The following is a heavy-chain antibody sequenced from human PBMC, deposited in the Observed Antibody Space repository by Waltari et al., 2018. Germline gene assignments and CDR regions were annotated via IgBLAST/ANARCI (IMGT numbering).Heavy chain of an antibody. CDR1: GGTFSSYA. Sequence: QVQLVQSGAEVKKPGSSVKVSCKASGGTFSSYAISWVRQAPGQGLEWMGGIIPIVGIANYAQKFQGRVTITADESTSTAYMELSSLRSEDTAGYYCARDRRQGSMPTLWGQGTLVTVSS. J-gene: IGHJ4*02. CDR3: ARDRRQGSMPTL. CDR2: IIPIVGIA. D-gene: IGHD2-2*01. V-gene: IGHV1-69*12.